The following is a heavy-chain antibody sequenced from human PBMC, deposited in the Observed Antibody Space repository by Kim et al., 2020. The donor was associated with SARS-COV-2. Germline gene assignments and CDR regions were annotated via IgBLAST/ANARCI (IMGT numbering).Heavy chain of an antibody. Sequence: GGSLRLSCAASGFSFSSYAMHWVRQAPGKGLQWVAVISLDGSNKYYPDSVKGRFSISRDNSRNTLYLQTTSLKTEDTAVYYCARGGPHLGAAVGYWYFDLWGRGTLVSVSS. CDR1: GFSFSSYA. D-gene: IGHD6-13*01. J-gene: IGHJ2*01. CDR2: ISLDGSNK. V-gene: IGHV3-30*03. CDR3: ARGGPHLGAAVGYWYFDL.